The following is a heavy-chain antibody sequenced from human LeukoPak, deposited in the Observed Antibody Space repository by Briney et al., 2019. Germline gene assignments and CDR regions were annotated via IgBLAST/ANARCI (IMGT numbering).Heavy chain of an antibody. CDR1: GYTFTGYY. D-gene: IGHD3-10*01. CDR3: ARGRSLYYYGSGSYYNYWFDP. CDR2: INPNSGGT. Sequence: ASVKVSCKASGYTFTGYYMHWVRQAPGQGLEWMGWINPNSGGTNYAQKFQGRVTMTRDTSISTAYMELSRLRSDDTAVYYCARGRSLYYYGSGSYYNYWFDPWGQGTLVTVSS. V-gene: IGHV1-2*02. J-gene: IGHJ5*02.